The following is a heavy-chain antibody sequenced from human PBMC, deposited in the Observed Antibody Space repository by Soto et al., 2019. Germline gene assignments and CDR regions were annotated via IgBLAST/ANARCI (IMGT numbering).Heavy chain of an antibody. D-gene: IGHD5-18*01. CDR1: GYTFTSYD. V-gene: IGHV1-8*01. Sequence: ASVKVSCKASGYTFTSYDINWVRQATGQGLEWMGWMNPNSGNTGYAQKFQGRVTMTRNTSISTAYMELSSLRSEDTAVYYCARGLKAAIYYYYGMDVWGQGTTVTVSS. CDR2: MNPNSGNT. CDR3: ARGLKAAIYYYYGMDV. J-gene: IGHJ6*02.